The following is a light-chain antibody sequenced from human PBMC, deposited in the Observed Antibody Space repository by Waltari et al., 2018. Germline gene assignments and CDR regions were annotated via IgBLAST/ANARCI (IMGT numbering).Light chain of an antibody. J-gene: IGKJ3*01. V-gene: IGKV1-39*01. Sequence: DIQVTQSPSSLSASVGDRVTITCRESQSMSSFLNWYQQKPGKAPRLLISATSNLQSGVPSRFSGSGSGADCTLTINSLQPEDFATYYCLQSYSLSLFTFGPGTRVDIK. CDR3: LQSYSLSLFT. CDR2: ATS. CDR1: QSMSSF.